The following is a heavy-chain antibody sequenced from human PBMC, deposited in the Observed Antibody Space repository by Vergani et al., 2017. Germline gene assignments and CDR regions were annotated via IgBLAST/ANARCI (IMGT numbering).Heavy chain of an antibody. V-gene: IGHV4-34*10. Sequence: QVQLQESGPGLVKPSETLSLTCAVYGGSFSGYYWSWIRQPPGKGLEWIGEINHSGSTNYNPSLKSRVTISVDTSKNQFSLKLSSVTAADTAVYYCARAAYYDSSGYSLPFDYWGQGTLVTVSS. J-gene: IGHJ4*02. CDR1: GGSFSGYY. CDR2: INHSGST. D-gene: IGHD3-22*01. CDR3: ARAAYYDSSGYSLPFDY.